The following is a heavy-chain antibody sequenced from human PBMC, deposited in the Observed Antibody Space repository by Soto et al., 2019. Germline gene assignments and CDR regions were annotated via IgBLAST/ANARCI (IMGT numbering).Heavy chain of an antibody. J-gene: IGHJ5*02. CDR3: ARKGPGGFGETFNWFDP. CDR1: GYTFTTSY. V-gene: IGHV1-46*01. D-gene: IGHD3-10*01. Sequence: ASVKVSCKAHGYTFTTSYVNWVRQAPGQGLEWMGIILPSSGSTSYAQNFQGRVTMTRDTSTSTVYMELTSLRIEDTAVYYCARKGPGGFGETFNWFDPWGQGTLVTVSS. CDR2: ILPSSGST.